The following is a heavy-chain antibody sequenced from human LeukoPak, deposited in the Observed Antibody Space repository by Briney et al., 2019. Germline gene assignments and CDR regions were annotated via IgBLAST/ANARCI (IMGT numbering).Heavy chain of an antibody. CDR2: ISESARTT. Sequence: PGGSLRLSCAASGFAFSSSAMNWVRQAPGKGLERVSAISESARTTYYADSVRGRFTISRDSSKNTLYLQMNSLRAEDTAVYYCARAGGGSPRANWFDPWGQGTLVTVSS. D-gene: IGHD2-8*02. V-gene: IGHV3-23*01. CDR3: ARAGGGSPRANWFDP. J-gene: IGHJ5*02. CDR1: GFAFSSSA.